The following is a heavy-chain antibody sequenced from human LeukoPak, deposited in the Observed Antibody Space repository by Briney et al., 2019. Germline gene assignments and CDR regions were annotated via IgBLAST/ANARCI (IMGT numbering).Heavy chain of an antibody. Sequence: ASVKVSRKASGGTFSSYAISWVRQAPGQGLEWMGRIIPILGIANYAQKFQGRVTITADKSTSTAYMELSSLRSEDTAVYYCARAHSSGYYPDAFDIWGQGTMVTVSS. V-gene: IGHV1-69*04. CDR2: IIPILGIA. CDR3: ARAHSSGYYPDAFDI. J-gene: IGHJ3*02. D-gene: IGHD3-22*01. CDR1: GGTFSSYA.